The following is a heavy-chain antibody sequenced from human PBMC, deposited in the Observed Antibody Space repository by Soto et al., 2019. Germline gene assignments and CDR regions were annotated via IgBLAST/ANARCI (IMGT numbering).Heavy chain of an antibody. J-gene: IGHJ4*02. CDR2: IYYSGST. D-gene: IGHD6-19*01. Sequence: QVQLQESGPGLVKPSQTLSLTCTVSAGSSSSGDYYWSWIRQPPGKGLEWIGYIYYSGSTYYNPSLKSRVTISVDTSKNQFSLKLSSVTAADTAVYSCASGLSEYSSAFDYWGQGTLVTVSS. V-gene: IGHV4-30-4*01. CDR3: ASGLSEYSSAFDY. CDR1: AGSSSSGDYY.